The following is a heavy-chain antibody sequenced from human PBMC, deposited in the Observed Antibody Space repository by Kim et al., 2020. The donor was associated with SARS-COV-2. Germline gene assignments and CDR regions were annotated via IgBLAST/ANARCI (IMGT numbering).Heavy chain of an antibody. D-gene: IGHD2-8*01. J-gene: IGHJ6*02. CDR2: IYWNGGST. V-gene: IGHV3-20*01. CDR1: GFTFDDYG. CDR3: ARIEVGCIHYYGLYV. Sequence: GGSLRLSCAASGFTFDDYGMSWVRQAPGKGLEWVSGIYWNGGSTGYADSVKGRFTISRDNAKNSLYLQMNSLKAEDTALYHCARIEVGCIHYYGLYVWGPGTTFTVSS.